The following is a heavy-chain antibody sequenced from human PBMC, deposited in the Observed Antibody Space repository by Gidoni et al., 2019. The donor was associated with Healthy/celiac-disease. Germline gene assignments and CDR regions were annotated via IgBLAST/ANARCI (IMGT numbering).Heavy chain of an antibody. J-gene: IGHJ2*01. Sequence: QVQLQESGPGLVKPSETLSLTCTVSGGSISSYYWSWIRQPPGKGLEWIGYIYYSGSTNYDPSLKSRVTISVDTSKNQFSLKLSSVTAADTAVYYCASHRGGYDSNWYFDLWGRGTLVTVSS. D-gene: IGHD5-12*01. V-gene: IGHV4-59*08. CDR2: IYYSGST. CDR3: ASHRGGYDSNWYFDL. CDR1: GGSISSYY.